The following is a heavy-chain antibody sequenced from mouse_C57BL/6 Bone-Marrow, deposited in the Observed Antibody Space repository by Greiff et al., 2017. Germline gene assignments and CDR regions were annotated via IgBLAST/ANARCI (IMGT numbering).Heavy chain of an antibody. CDR1: GYSFTDYN. Sequence: VQLQQSGPELVKPGASVKISCKASGYSFTDYNMNWVKQSNGKSLEWIGVINPNYGTTSYNQKFKGKATLTADQSTSTAYMQLNSLTSTDSAVYDCARGYDYDYAMDYWGQGTSVTVSS. CDR2: INPNYGTT. J-gene: IGHJ4*01. V-gene: IGHV1-39*01. D-gene: IGHD2-4*01. CDR3: ARGYDYDYAMDY.